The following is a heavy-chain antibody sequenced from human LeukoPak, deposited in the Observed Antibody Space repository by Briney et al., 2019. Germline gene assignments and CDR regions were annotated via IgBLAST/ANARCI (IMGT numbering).Heavy chain of an antibody. V-gene: IGHV3-48*03. J-gene: IGHJ4*02. CDR1: GFTFSDYE. D-gene: IGHD6-19*01. Sequence: GGSLRLSCAASGFTFSDYEVNWVRQAPGKGLEWVSYISSSGSTIYYADSVKGRFTISRDDAKNSLYLQINSLRAEDTAVYYCARLRGGCRLYWGQGTLVTVSS. CDR3: ARLRGGCRLY. CDR2: ISSSGSTI.